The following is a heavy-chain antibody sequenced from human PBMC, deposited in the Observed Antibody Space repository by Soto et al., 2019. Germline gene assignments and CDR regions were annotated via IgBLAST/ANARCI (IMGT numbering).Heavy chain of an antibody. CDR2: INHSGST. CDR3: ARGDDYGDY. J-gene: IGHJ4*02. Sequence: SETLSLTCAVYGGSFSGYYWSWIRQPPGKGLEWIGEINHSGSTNYNPSLKSRVTISVDTSKNQFSLKLSSVTAADTAVYYCARGDDYGDYWGQGTLVTVSS. CDR1: GGSFSGYY. V-gene: IGHV4-34*01.